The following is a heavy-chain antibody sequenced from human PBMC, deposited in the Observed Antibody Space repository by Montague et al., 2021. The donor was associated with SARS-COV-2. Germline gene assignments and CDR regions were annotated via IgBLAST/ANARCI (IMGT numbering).Heavy chain of an antibody. CDR1: GGSISSYY. Sequence: SETLSLTCTVSGGSISSYYWSWIRQPPGKGLEWIGSIYYSGSTYYNPSLKSRVTISVDTSRNQLSLKLSSVTAADTAVYYCARDQGYNWNYYYYYGMDVWGQGTTVTVSS. J-gene: IGHJ6*02. CDR3: ARDQGYNWNYYYYYGMDV. D-gene: IGHD1-20*01. V-gene: IGHV4-59*12. CDR2: IYYSGST.